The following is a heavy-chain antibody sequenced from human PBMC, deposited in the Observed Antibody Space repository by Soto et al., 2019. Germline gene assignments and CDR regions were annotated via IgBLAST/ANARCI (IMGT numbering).Heavy chain of an antibody. V-gene: IGHV3-9*01. J-gene: IGHJ4*02. D-gene: IGHD5-18*01. Sequence: VPLEESGGALVQPGRSLRLSCAASGFSFDDYAMYWVRQVLGKGLEWVSSISWNSGNIDYADSVKGRFTTSRDNAKNSLYLQMNSLRPEDTALYYCVRSKGGYSYGTPFDYWGQGTLVTVSS. CDR2: ISWNSGNI. CDR3: VRSKGGYSYGTPFDY. CDR1: GFSFDDYA.